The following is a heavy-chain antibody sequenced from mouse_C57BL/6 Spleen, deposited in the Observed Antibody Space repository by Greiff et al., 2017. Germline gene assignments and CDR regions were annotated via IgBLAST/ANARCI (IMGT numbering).Heavy chain of an antibody. CDR3: ARGDDYDFDY. V-gene: IGHV5-4*01. CDR1: GFTFSSYA. Sequence: EVQLVESGGGLVKPGGSLKLSCAASGFTFSSYAMSWVRQTPEKRLEWVATISDGGSYTYYPDNVKGRFTISRDNAKNNLYLQMSHLKSEDTAMYYCARGDDYDFDYWGQGTTLTVSS. J-gene: IGHJ2*01. D-gene: IGHD2-4*01. CDR2: ISDGGSYT.